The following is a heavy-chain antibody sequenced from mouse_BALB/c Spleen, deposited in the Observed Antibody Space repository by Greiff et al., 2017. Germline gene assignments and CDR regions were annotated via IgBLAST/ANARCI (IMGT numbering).Heavy chain of an antibody. D-gene: IGHD2-12*01. J-gene: IGHJ4*01. CDR3: ARRRREKYYAMDY. CDR1: GYTFSSYW. CDR2: ILPGSGST. Sequence: VQLQQSGAELMKPGASVKISCKATGYTFSSYWIEWVKQRPGHGLEWIGEILPGSGSTNYNEKFKGKATFTADTSSNTAYMQLSSLTSEDSAVYYCARRRREKYYAMDYWGQGTSVTVSS. V-gene: IGHV1-9*01.